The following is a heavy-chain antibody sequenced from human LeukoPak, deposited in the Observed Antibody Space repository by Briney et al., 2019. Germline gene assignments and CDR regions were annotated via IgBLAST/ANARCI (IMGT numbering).Heavy chain of an antibody. CDR2: TRYDGSNK. Sequence: QAGGSLRLSCAASGFTFSSYGMHWVRQAPGKGLEWVAFTRYDGSNKYYADSVKGRFTISRDNSKNTLYLQMNSLRAEDTAVYYCAKPGGYGDYDYFDYWGQGTLVTVSS. CDR1: GFTFSSYG. CDR3: AKPGGYGDYDYFDY. D-gene: IGHD4-17*01. V-gene: IGHV3-30*02. J-gene: IGHJ4*02.